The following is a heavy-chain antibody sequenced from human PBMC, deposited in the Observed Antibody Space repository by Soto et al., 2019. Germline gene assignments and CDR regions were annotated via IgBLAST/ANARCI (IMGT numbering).Heavy chain of an antibody. J-gene: IGHJ4*02. D-gene: IGHD6-19*01. V-gene: IGHV4-39*01. CDR3: GRQPGIGVEWPNFDY. CDR2: IYYSGST. CDR1: GGSISSSSYY. Sequence: SETLSLTCTVSGGSISSSSYYWGWIRQPPGKGLEWIGSIYYSGSTYYNPSLKSRVTISVDTSKNQFSLKLSSVTAADTAVYYCGRQPGIGVEWPNFDYWGQGTLVTVSS.